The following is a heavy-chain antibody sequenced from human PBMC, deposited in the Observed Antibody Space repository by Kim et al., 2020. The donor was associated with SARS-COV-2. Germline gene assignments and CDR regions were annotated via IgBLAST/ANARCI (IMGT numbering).Heavy chain of an antibody. CDR2: ISWNSGSI. CDR1: GFTFGDYA. V-gene: IGHV3-9*01. J-gene: IGHJ4*02. CDR3: AKAYGGSSSSFDY. Sequence: GGSLRLSCAASGFTFGDYAMHWVRQVPEKGLEWVSGISWNSGSIGYADSVKGRFTISRDNAKNSLYLQMDSLRAEDTALYYCAKAYGGSSSSFDYWGQGT. D-gene: IGHD1-26*01.